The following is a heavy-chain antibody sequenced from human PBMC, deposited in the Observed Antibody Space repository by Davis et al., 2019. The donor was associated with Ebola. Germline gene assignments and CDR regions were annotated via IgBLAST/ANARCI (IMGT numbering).Heavy chain of an antibody. CDR3: AKRDARSLVAGFDY. D-gene: IGHD6-6*01. J-gene: IGHJ4*02. V-gene: IGHV3-9*01. Sequence: SLKISCAASGFTFDDYAMHWVRQAPGKGLEWVSGISWNSGSIGYADSVKGRFTISRDNAKNSLYLQMNSLRAEDTALYYCAKRDARSLVAGFDYWGQGTLVTVSS. CDR1: GFTFDDYA. CDR2: ISWNSGSI.